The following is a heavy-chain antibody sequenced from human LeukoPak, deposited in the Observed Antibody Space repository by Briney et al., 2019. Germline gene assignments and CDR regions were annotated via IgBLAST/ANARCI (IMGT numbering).Heavy chain of an antibody. V-gene: IGHV4-39*01. J-gene: IGHJ6*03. CDR2: IYYSGST. CDR1: GGSISSSSYY. D-gene: IGHD6-19*01. CDR3: ARHAYSSGWTTYYYYMDV. Sequence: SETLSLTCTVSGGSISSSSYYWGWIRQPPGKGLEWIGSIYYSGSTYYNPSLKSRVTISVDTSKYQFSLKLSSVTAADTAVYYCARHAYSSGWTTYYYYMDVWGKGTTVTISS.